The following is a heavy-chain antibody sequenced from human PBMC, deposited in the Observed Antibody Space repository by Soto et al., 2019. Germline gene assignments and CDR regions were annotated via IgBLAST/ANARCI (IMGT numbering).Heavy chain of an antibody. Sequence: GGSLRLSCAASGFTFDDYTVNWFRQAPGRGLEWVAFIRSKAFREATHFAASVKGRFTLSRDDSKSIVYLQMNSLKTDDTALYFCATNRNYFVFLPDIWGQGTLATV. D-gene: IGHD1-7*01. CDR2: IRSKAFREAT. CDR3: ATNRNYFVFLPDI. V-gene: IGHV3-49*03. CDR1: GFTFDDYT. J-gene: IGHJ3*02.